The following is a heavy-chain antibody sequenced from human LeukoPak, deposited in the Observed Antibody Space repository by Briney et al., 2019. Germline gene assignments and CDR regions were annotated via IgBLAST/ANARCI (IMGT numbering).Heavy chain of an antibody. V-gene: IGHV3-30*02. CDR2: IRYDGSNK. CDR1: GFTFSSYG. Sequence: PGGSLRLSCAASGFTFSSYGMHWVRQAPGKGLEWVAFIRYDGSNKYYADSVKGRFTISRDNSKNTLYLQMNSLRAEDTAVYYCASALRIYYYFDYWGQGTLVIVSS. D-gene: IGHD1-26*01. J-gene: IGHJ4*02. CDR3: ASALRIYYYFDY.